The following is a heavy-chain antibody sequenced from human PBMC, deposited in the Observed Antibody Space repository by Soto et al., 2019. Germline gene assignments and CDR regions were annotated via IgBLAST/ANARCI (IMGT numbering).Heavy chain of an antibody. D-gene: IGHD5-12*01. CDR3: AKGSIEYSAAVDN. Sequence: DVQLLESGGGLVQPGGSLRLSCAASGFSFSSYAMVWVRQAPGKGLEWVAVISARGVSSYFGDSVKGRFTLSRDNSKNVLSLEMNSLRAEDTAIYFCAKGSIEYSAAVDNWGQGTLVVVSS. V-gene: IGHV3-23*01. J-gene: IGHJ4*02. CDR1: GFSFSSYA. CDR2: ISARGVSS.